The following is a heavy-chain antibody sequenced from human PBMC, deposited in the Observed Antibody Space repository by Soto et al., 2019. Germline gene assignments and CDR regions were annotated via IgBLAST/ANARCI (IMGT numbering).Heavy chain of an antibody. CDR2: IYYSGST. CDR3: AIDPFGYSRSHFFAQ. J-gene: IGHJ4*02. D-gene: IGHD6-13*01. CDR1: GASVSSGSHY. Sequence: SDTLSLTCSVSGASVSSGSHYWSWIRQSPGKGLEWIGFIYYSGSTNYNPSLKSRVTISVDTSKNQFSLKVSSVTAADTAVYFCAIDPFGYSRSHFFAQWGQGTLVTVSS. V-gene: IGHV4-61*01.